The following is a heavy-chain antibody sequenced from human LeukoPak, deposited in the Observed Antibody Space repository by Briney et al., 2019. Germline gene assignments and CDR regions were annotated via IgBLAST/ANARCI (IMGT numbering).Heavy chain of an antibody. CDR2: FDPEDGET. CDR1: GYTLTELS. D-gene: IGHD5-12*01. J-gene: IGHJ4*02. V-gene: IGHV1-24*01. CDR3: ARGQQGWLRLPLDY. Sequence: ASVKVSCKVSGYTLTELSMHWVRQAPGKGLEWMGGFDPEDGETIYAQKFQGRVTMTTDTSTSTAYMELRSLRSDDAAVYYCARGQQGWLRLPLDYWGQGTLVTVSS.